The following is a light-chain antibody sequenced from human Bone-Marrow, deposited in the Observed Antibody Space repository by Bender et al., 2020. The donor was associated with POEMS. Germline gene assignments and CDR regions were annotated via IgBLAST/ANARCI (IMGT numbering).Light chain of an antibody. Sequence: QSALTQPPSASGSRGLSVTISCTGTSSDVGDYNYVSWYQHHPGKAPKLMIYEVYKRPSGVPDRFSGSKSGNAASLTVSGLQAEDEASYYCSSYAGVNILLFGGGTNLTVL. V-gene: IGLV2-8*01. CDR3: SSYAGVNILL. J-gene: IGLJ2*01. CDR2: EVY. CDR1: SSDVGDYNY.